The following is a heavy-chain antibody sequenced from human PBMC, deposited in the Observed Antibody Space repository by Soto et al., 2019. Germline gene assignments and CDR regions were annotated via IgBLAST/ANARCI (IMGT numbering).Heavy chain of an antibody. V-gene: IGHV3-30*18. J-gene: IGHJ4*02. CDR3: AKDSTFGTTDTHR. D-gene: IGHD1-1*01. CDR2: ISYDGSHQ. CDR1: GFTFSSYG. Sequence: QVQLVESGGGVVQPGRSLRLSCVGSGFTFSSYGIQWVRQVPGKGLEWVAVISYDGSHQYYADSVKGRLTISRDNSKNTVFLHMNSLRTEDTAVYYCAKDSTFGTTDTHRWGQGTLVIVSS.